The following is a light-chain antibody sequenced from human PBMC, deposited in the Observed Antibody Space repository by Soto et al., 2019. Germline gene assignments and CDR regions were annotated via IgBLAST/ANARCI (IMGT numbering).Light chain of an antibody. CDR2: DAS. CDR1: QSISSW. J-gene: IGKJ2*01. CDR3: KLYNGYSPDV. V-gene: IGKV1-5*01. Sequence: DIQMTQSPSTLSASVGDRVTITCRASQSISSWLAGYQQKPGKAPKLLIYDASSLESGVPARFSGSGSGTQFTLAMSSRHPDVFTPYDSKLYNGYSPDVFGEGNKL.